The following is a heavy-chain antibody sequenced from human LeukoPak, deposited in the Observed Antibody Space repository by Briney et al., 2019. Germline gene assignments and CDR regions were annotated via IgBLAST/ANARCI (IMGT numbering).Heavy chain of an antibody. CDR2: IMPLFGTA. CDR1: GGTFNNSA. J-gene: IGHJ5*02. D-gene: IGHD4-17*01. CDR3: ARDVHGDYGSGWFDP. V-gene: IGHV1-69*05. Sequence: SVKVSCKTSGGTFNNSAISWVRQAPGQGLEWLGGIMPLFGTAGYAQKFQGRVTITKYESTRTVYLELTSLTSDDTAVYYCARDVHGDYGSGWFDPWGQGTLVSVSS.